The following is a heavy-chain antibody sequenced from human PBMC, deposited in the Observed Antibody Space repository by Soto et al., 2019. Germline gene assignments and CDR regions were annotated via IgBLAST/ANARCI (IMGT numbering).Heavy chain of an antibody. J-gene: IGHJ2*01. D-gene: IGHD2-2*01. V-gene: IGHV3-23*01. Sequence: EVQLLESGGGLVQPGGSLRLSCAASGFTFSSYAMSWVRQAPGKGLEWVSGISGSGDNTNHADSVKGRFTISRDNSKNTLYLQVNSLIAVDTAVYYCAKTLGFCTISSCYGSHWYLGLWGRGTLVTVSS. CDR2: ISGSGDNT. CDR3: AKTLGFCTISSCYGSHWYLGL. CDR1: GFTFSSYA.